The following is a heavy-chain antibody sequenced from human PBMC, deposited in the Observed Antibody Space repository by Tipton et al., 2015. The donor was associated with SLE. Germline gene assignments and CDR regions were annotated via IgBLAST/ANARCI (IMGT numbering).Heavy chain of an antibody. V-gene: IGHV3-30*02. CDR3: AKGPNREDYTFAY. CDR2: IQSDGSNK. CDR1: GFTFSNYG. Sequence: QLVQSGGGVVQPGGSLRLSCAASGFTFSNYGIHWVRQAPGKGLEWVAFIQSDGSNKYYADSVKGRFTISRDNSKNTLYLQMSSLRAEDTAVYYCAKGPNREDYTFAYWGQGTLVTVSS. J-gene: IGHJ4*02. D-gene: IGHD5-24*01.